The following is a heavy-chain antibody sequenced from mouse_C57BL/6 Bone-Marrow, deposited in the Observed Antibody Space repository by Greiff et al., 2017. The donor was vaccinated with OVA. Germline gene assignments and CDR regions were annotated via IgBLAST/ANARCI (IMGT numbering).Heavy chain of an antibody. D-gene: IGHD1-1*01. J-gene: IGHJ1*03. CDR3: VCSYSGSSFDV. Sequence: EVQLVESGGGLVQPKGSLKLSCAASGFTFNTYAMHWVRQAPGKGLEWVARISSKSSNYATYYADSVKDRFTISRDDSQSMLYLQMNNLKTEDTAMYYWVCSYSGSSFDVWGTGTTVTVSS. CDR1: GFTFNTYA. V-gene: IGHV10-3*01. CDR2: ISSKSSNYAT.